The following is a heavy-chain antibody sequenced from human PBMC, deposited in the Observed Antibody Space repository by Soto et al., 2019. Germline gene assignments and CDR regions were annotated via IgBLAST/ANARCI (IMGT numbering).Heavy chain of an antibody. D-gene: IGHD5-18*01. CDR1: GFSFSRFA. CDR2: ISDDGAPI. J-gene: IGHJ4*02. Sequence: PGGSLRLSCEASGFSFSRFAMNWVRQAPGRGLEWVSYISDDGAPIYYADSLKGRFTISRDNAKNSLSLQMNNLRAEDTAVYYCARENSVQAWLHHFDHWGLGTLVTVSS. CDR3: ARENSVQAWLHHFDH. V-gene: IGHV3-48*03.